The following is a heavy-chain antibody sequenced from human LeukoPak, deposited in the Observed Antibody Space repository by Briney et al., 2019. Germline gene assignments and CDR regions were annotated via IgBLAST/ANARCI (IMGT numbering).Heavy chain of an antibody. D-gene: IGHD3-3*01. Sequence: PGGSLRLSCVASGFTFGDNAMHWVRQAPGKGLEWVSGISLNGDTTGYAVCVKGRFTVSRDNAKNSLYLQMNSLRTEDTALYYCVKVRFDHSAHYYYWGKGTLVTVS. V-gene: IGHV3-9*01. CDR1: GFTFGDNA. CDR3: VKVRFDHSAHYYY. CDR2: ISLNGDTT. J-gene: IGHJ4*02.